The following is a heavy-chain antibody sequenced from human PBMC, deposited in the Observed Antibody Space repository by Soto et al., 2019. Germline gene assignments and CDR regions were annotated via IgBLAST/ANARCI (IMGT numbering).Heavy chain of an antibody. D-gene: IGHD2-15*01. CDR1: GGTFSSYA. J-gene: IGHJ5*02. CDR3: ARDTPDCSGGSCYPGGNWFDH. Sequence: EASVKVTCKASGGTFSSYAISWVRQAPGQGLEWMGGIIPIFGTANYAQKFQGRVTITADESTSTAYMELSSLRSEDTAVYYCARDTPDCSGGSCYPGGNWFDHWGQGTLVTVSS. CDR2: IIPIFGTA. V-gene: IGHV1-69*13.